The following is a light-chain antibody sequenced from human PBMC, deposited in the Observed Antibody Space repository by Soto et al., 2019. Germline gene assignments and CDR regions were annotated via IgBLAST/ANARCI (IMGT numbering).Light chain of an antibody. V-gene: IGLV2-14*01. CDR2: EVS. CDR1: SSDVGGYNY. J-gene: IGLJ1*01. Sequence: QSVLTQPASVSGSPGQSIAISCTGTSSDVGGYNYVSWYQQHPGKAPKLMIHEVSNRPSGISDRFSGSKSGNTASLTISVLQSDDEADYYCSSHTRYSTRVFGTGTQLTV. CDR3: SSHTRYSTRV.